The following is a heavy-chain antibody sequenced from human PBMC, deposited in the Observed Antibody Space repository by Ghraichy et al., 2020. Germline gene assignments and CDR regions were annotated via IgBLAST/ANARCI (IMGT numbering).Heavy chain of an antibody. D-gene: IGHD1-7*01. V-gene: IGHV1-18*01. CDR2: ISAYNGNT. Sequence: ASVKVSCKASGYTFTSYGISWVRQAPGQGLEWMGWISAYNGNTNYAQKLQGRVTMTTDTSTSTAYMELRSLRSDDTAVYYCARDRTELQHDPHDAFDIWGQGTMVTVSS. CDR3: ARDRTELQHDPHDAFDI. J-gene: IGHJ3*02. CDR1: GYTFTSYG.